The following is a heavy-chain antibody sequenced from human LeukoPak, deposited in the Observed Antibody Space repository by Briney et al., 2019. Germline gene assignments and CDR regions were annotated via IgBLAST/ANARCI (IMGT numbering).Heavy chain of an antibody. J-gene: IGHJ4*02. CDR3: ARIGAGSSRDY. Sequence: PGGSLRLSCAASGFTFSNFAMTWVRQAPGKGLEWVSSIVGSSSTYYADSLKGRFTISRDNAKNSLYLQMNSLGAEDTAVYYCARIGAGSSRDYWGQGTLVTVSS. CDR2: IVGSSST. CDR1: GFTFSNFA. D-gene: IGHD6-13*01. V-gene: IGHV3-21*01.